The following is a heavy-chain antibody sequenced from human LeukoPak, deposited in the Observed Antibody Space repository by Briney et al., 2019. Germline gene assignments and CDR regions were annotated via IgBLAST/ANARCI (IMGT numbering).Heavy chain of an antibody. Sequence: GGSLRLSCAASGFTFSDYYMSWIRQAPGKGLEWVSYISSSGSTIYYADSVKGRFTISRDNAKNSLYLQMNSLRAEDAALYYCARARLYSGSPDFDYWGQGTLVTVSS. CDR1: GFTFSDYY. V-gene: IGHV3-11*04. CDR3: ARARLYSGSPDFDY. CDR2: ISSSGSTI. J-gene: IGHJ4*02. D-gene: IGHD1-26*01.